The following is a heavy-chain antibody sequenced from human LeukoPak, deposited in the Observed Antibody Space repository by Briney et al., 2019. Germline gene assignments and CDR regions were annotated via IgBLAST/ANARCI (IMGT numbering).Heavy chain of an antibody. Sequence: ASGKVSCKPSGYTSNAYGITWVRQAPGQGLEWMAWSSGTGYNTEYAQKFQGRVTMTTDTSTSTAYLELRSLRSDDTAVYYCARSRCSGSTSCYYFFFFDSWGQGTLVAVSS. V-gene: IGHV1-18*01. D-gene: IGHD2-2*01. CDR3: ARSRCSGSTSCYYFFFFDS. J-gene: IGHJ4*02. CDR1: GYTSNAYG. CDR2: SSGTGYNT.